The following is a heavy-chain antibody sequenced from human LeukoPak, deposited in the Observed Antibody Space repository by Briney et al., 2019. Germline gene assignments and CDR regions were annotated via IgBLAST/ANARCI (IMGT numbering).Heavy chain of an antibody. CDR2: ISDSGSTI. Sequence: GGSLRLSCAASGFTFSNYEMNWVRQAPGKGLEWVSYISDSGSTIYYADSVKGRFTISRDNAKNSLYLQMNSLRAEDTAVYYCATDPAVAGMSGVDYWGQGTLVIVSS. D-gene: IGHD6-19*01. CDR1: GFTFSNYE. V-gene: IGHV3-48*03. J-gene: IGHJ4*02. CDR3: ATDPAVAGMSGVDY.